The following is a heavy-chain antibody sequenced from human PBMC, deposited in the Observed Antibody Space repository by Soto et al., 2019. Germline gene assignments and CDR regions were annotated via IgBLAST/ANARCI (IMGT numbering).Heavy chain of an antibody. CDR2: IIPIFGTA. Sequence: QVQLVQSGAEVKKPGSSVKVSCKASGGTFSSYAISWVRQAPGQGVEWMGGIIPIFGTANYAQKFQGRVTITADESTSTAYMELSSLRSEDTAVYYCARDYTMIPNSAYYGMDVWGQETTVTVSS. D-gene: IGHD3-22*01. J-gene: IGHJ6*02. V-gene: IGHV1-69*01. CDR3: ARDYTMIPNSAYYGMDV. CDR1: GGTFSSYA.